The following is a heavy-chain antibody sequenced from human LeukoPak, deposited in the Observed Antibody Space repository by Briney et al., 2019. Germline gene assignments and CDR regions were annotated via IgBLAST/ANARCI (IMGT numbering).Heavy chain of an antibody. J-gene: IGHJ5*02. CDR2: IYTSGST. V-gene: IGHV4-4*07. CDR1: GGSISSYY. Sequence: SETLSLTCTVSGGSISSYYWSWIRQPAGKGLEWIGRIYTSGSTNCNPSLKSRVTMSVDTSKNQFSLKLSSVTAAGTAVYYCARDVKWELVRWFDPWGQGTLVTVSS. D-gene: IGHD1-26*01. CDR3: ARDVKWELVRWFDP.